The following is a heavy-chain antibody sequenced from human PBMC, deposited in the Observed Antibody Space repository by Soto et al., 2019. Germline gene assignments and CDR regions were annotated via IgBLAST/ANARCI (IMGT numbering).Heavy chain of an antibody. CDR3: ATCSSTSCYGPLDY. CDR2: ISSSSSYI. J-gene: IGHJ4*02. Sequence: EVQLVESGGGLVKPGGSLRLSCAASGFTFSSYSMNWVRQAPGKGLEWVSSISSSSSYIYYADSVKGRFTISRDNAKNSLYLQMTSLRAEDTAVYYCATCSSTSCYGPLDYWGQGTLVTVSS. D-gene: IGHD2-2*01. CDR1: GFTFSSYS. V-gene: IGHV3-21*01.